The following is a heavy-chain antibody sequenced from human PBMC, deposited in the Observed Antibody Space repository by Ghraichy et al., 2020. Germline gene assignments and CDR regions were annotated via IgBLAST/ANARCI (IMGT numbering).Heavy chain of an antibody. V-gene: IGHV3-13*01. J-gene: IGHJ4*02. Sequence: GGSLRLSCAASGFTFGSYDMHWVRQAIGKGLEWVSGVGLAGDTYYPDSVKGRFTISREDAKNSLYLQMNSLRAGDTAVYYCASGLAHAKRGLDATFDHWGQGTLVTVSS. CDR3: ASGLAHAKRGLDATFDH. D-gene: IGHD3/OR15-3a*01. CDR2: VGLAGDT. CDR1: GFTFGSYD.